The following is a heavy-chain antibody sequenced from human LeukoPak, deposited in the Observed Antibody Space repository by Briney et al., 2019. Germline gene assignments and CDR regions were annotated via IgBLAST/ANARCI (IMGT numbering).Heavy chain of an antibody. J-gene: IGHJ4*02. CDR3: AKVEAAGPGAY. D-gene: IGHD6-25*01. CDR1: GFTFSSYA. Sequence: PGGSLRLSCAVSGFTFSSYAMSWVRQAPGKGLEWVSAISGSGGSTYYADSVKGRFTISRDKSKNTLYLQMNSLGAEDTAVYYCAKVEAAGPGAYWGQGTLVTVSS. CDR2: ISGSGGST. V-gene: IGHV3-23*01.